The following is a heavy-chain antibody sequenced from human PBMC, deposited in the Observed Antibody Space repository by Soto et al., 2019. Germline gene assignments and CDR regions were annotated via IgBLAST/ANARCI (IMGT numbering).Heavy chain of an antibody. Sequence: QVQLVQSGAEVEKPGASVKVSCKASGYTFTSYYMHWVRQAPGQGLEWMGIINPSGGSTSYAQKFQGRVTMTRDTSTSTVYMELSSLRSEDTAVYYCAKARHIAARPSVWFDPWGQGTLVTVSS. CDR1: GYTFTSYY. D-gene: IGHD6-6*01. CDR2: INPSGGST. V-gene: IGHV1-46*01. CDR3: AKARHIAARPSVWFDP. J-gene: IGHJ5*02.